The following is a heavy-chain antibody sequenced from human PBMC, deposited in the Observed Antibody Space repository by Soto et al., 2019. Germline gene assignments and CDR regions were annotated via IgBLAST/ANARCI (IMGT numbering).Heavy chain of an antibody. CDR1: ADSFSSYG. CDR3: SRGFPGGWVETGVVRGYLDT. Sequence: QVQLVQSGAEVKEPGSAVKVSCKAPADSFSSYGISWVRQAPGQGLEWMGGIIPIFGTTNYAEKFQGRVTETGGESPDKANMGVSSLGSEGTALYYLSRGFPGGWVETGVVRGYLDTWGRGTLVTVSS. V-gene: IGHV1-69*01. CDR2: IIPIFGTT. D-gene: IGHD3-3*01. J-gene: IGHJ4*02.